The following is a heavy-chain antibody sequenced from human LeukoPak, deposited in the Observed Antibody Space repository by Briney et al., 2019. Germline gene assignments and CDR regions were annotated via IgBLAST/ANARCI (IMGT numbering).Heavy chain of an antibody. V-gene: IGHV3-33*06. CDR1: GFTFSSYG. J-gene: IGHJ4*02. CDR3: AKDYPTPAH. Sequence: PGGSLRLSCAASGFTFSSYGMQWVRQAPGKGLEWVAVIWYDGSNKYYAESVKGRFTISRDNSKNTLYLQMNSLRAEDTAVYYCAKDYPTPAHWGQGTLVTVSS. CDR2: IWYDGSNK.